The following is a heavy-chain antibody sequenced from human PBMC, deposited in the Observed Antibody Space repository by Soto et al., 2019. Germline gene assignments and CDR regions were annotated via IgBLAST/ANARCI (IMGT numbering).Heavy chain of an antibody. J-gene: IGHJ5*02. V-gene: IGHV4-30-2*01. CDR1: GGSISSGGYA. Sequence: SETLSLTCAVSGGSISSGGYAWNWIRQPPGKGLEWIGYIYHSGYTSYNPSLKNRVTISVDKSKNQFSLTLSFVTATDTAVYYCARDSLTGNYFDPWGQGTLVTVSS. CDR3: ARDSLTGNYFDP. CDR2: IYHSGYT. D-gene: IGHD1-7*01.